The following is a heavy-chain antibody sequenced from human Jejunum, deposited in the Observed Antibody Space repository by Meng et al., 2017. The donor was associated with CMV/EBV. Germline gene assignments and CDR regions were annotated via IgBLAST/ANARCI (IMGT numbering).Heavy chain of an antibody. Sequence: FSSYWMSWVRQGPGKGLEWVANIKVDGSDKYYMDSVKGRFTISRDNAKNSLYLQMNSLRAEDTAVYYCARDMYYVSSGFFGREDYWGQGTLVTVSS. CDR1: FSSYW. CDR2: IKVDGSDK. V-gene: IGHV3-7*01. J-gene: IGHJ4*02. D-gene: IGHD3-22*01. CDR3: ARDMYYVSSGFFGREDY.